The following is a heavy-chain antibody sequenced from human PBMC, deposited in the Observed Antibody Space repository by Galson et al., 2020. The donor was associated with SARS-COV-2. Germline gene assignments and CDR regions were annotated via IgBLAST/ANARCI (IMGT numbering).Heavy chain of an antibody. D-gene: IGHD3-3*01. V-gene: IGHV3-7*01. CDR2: IKQDGSEK. Sequence: GESLKISCRGPGFSFSNYWMNWVRQAPGKGLEWVANIKQDGSEKFYVESVKGRFTVSRDNTQNSLYLQMNNLRVEDTAVYFCASGSIYYDFWSGRAEYFQHWGQGTLVTLSS. CDR1: GFSFSNYW. CDR3: ASGSIYYDFWSGRAEYFQH. J-gene: IGHJ1*01.